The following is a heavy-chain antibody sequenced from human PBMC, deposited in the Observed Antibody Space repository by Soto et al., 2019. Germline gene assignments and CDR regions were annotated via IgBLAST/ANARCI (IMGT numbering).Heavy chain of an antibody. CDR1: GGTFSSYA. Sequence: QVQLVQSGAEVKKPGSSVKVSCTASGGTFSSYAISWVRQAPGQGLEWMVGIIPIFGTANSAKKFQGRVTITADESTSTAYMELSSLRSEDTAVYYCARHVPAAGYYYGMDVWGQGTTVTVPS. CDR2: IIPIFGTA. CDR3: ARHVPAAGYYYGMDV. V-gene: IGHV1-69*12. D-gene: IGHD2-2*01. J-gene: IGHJ6*02.